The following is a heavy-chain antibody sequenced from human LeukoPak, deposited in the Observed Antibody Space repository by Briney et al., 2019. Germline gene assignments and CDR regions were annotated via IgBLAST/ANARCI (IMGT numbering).Heavy chain of an antibody. D-gene: IGHD2-2*01. Sequence: SETLSLTCTASGGSISSYSWSWIRQPAGKGLEWIGRIYASGSTNYNPSSKSRVTMSVDTYKIQFALKLSSGTAADTAVYYCARDFYCSSTSCYAFDIWGQGTMVTVSS. CDR1: GGSISSYS. CDR2: IYASGST. V-gene: IGHV4-4*07. CDR3: ARDFYCSSTSCYAFDI. J-gene: IGHJ3*02.